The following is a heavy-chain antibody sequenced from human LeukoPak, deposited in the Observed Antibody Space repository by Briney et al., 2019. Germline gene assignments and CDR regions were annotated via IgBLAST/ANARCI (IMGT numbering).Heavy chain of an antibody. CDR2: IYHSGST. Sequence: SETLSLTCTVSDYSISSGNYWGWIRQPPGKGLEWIGSIYHSGSTYYNPSLKSRVTISVDTSKNQFSLKLSSVTAADTAVYYCARVTMVGGFDPWGQGTLVTVSS. CDR1: DYSISSGNY. J-gene: IGHJ5*02. D-gene: IGHD3-10*01. V-gene: IGHV4-38-2*02. CDR3: ARVTMVGGFDP.